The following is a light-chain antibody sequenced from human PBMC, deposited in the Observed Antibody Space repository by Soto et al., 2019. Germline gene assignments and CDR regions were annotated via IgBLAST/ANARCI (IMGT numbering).Light chain of an antibody. CDR2: DVS. CDR1: SSDVGGYRF. J-gene: IGLJ2*01. V-gene: IGLV2-14*03. CDR3: RSHTSDGTHV. Sequence: QSVLTQPASVSGSPGQSVTISCTGTSSDVGGYRFVSWYQQHPGKAPNLMIFDVSNRPSGVSNRFSGSKSGNTASLTISGLQVEDEADYYCRSHTSDGTHVFGGGTKVTVL.